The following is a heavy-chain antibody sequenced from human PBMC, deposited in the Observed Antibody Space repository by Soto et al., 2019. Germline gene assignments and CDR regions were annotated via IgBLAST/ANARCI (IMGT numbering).Heavy chain of an antibody. Sequence: EVQLVESGGGLVQPGRSLRLSCTASGFTFGDYAMSWVRQAPGKGLEWVGFIRSKAYGGTTEYAASVKGRFTISRDDSKSISYLQMNSLKTEDTAVYYCTRERYYYDSSGYYYIDYWGQGTLVTVSS. CDR1: GFTFGDYA. CDR3: TRERYYYDSSGYYYIDY. D-gene: IGHD3-22*01. J-gene: IGHJ4*02. CDR2: IRSKAYGGTT. V-gene: IGHV3-49*04.